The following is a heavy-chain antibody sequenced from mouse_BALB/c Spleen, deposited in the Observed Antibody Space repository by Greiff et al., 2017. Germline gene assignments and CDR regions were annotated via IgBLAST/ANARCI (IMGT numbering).Heavy chain of an antibody. J-gene: IGHJ3*01. Sequence: VQGVESGPGLVQPSQSLSITCTVSGFSLTSYGVHWVRQSPGKGLEWLGVIWSGGSTDYNAAFISRLSISKDNSKSQVFFKMNSLQANDTAIYYCARGYGLAYWGQGTLVTVSA. CDR3: ARGYGLAY. CDR1: GFSLTSYG. CDR2: IWSGGST. D-gene: IGHD2-14*01. V-gene: IGHV2-2*02.